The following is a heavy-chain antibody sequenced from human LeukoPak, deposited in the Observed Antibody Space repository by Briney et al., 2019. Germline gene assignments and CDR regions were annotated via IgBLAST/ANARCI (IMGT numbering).Heavy chain of an antibody. CDR3: ARASNYYDSGGLYVYYFDY. D-gene: IGHD3-22*01. V-gene: IGHV1-46*01. CDR2: NNPSDGSA. CDR1: AYTFTTYY. Sequence: ASVKVSCKASAYTFTTYYIHWVRQAPGQGLEWMGMNNPSDGSATYPQKFQGRVTMTRDASTSTAFLELSSLRSEDTAFYYCARASNYYDSGGLYVYYFDYWGQGTLVTVSS. J-gene: IGHJ4*02.